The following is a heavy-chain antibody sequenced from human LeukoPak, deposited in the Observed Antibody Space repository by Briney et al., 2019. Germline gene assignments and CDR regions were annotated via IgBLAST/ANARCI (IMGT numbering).Heavy chain of an antibody. CDR1: GGSISSSNW. CDR2: IYHSGST. Sequence: SGTLSLTCAVSGGSISSSNWWSWVRQPPGKGLEWIGEIYHSGSTNYNPSLKSRVTISVDTSKNQFSLKMNSVTAADTAVYYCARDLGYSSGWYDYWGQGTLVTVSS. D-gene: IGHD6-19*01. J-gene: IGHJ4*02. CDR3: ARDLGYSSGWYDY. V-gene: IGHV4-4*02.